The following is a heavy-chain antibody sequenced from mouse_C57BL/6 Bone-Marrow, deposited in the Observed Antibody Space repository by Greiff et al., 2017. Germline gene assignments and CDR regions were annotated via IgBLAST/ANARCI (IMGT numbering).Heavy chain of an antibody. CDR1: GFSLSTFGMG. J-gene: IGHJ2*01. Sequence: QVTLKVSGPGILQPSQTLSLTCSFSGFSLSTFGMGVGWIRQPSGKGLEWLAHIWWDDDKYYNPARKSRLTISKDTSNNQVFLKIAKVDTADTATYYCARTLRTDYDYDGYYFDYWGQGTTLTVSS. V-gene: IGHV8-8*01. CDR2: IWWDDDK. CDR3: ARTLRTDYDYDGYYFDY. D-gene: IGHD2-4*01.